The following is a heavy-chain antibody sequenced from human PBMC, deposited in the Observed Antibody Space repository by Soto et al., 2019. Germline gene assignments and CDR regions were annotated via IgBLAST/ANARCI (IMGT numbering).Heavy chain of an antibody. V-gene: IGHV2-26*01. J-gene: IGHJ4*02. CDR2: IFSNDEK. CDR3: ARIPRLRYYDFWSGYFDC. CDR1: GFSLSNARMG. D-gene: IGHD3-3*01. Sequence: SGPTLVNPTETLTLTCTVSGFSLSNARMGVSWIRQPPGKALEWLAHIFSNDEKSYSTSLKSRLTISKDTSKSQVVLTMTNMDPVDTATYYCARIPRLRYYDFWSGYFDCWGQGTLVTVSS.